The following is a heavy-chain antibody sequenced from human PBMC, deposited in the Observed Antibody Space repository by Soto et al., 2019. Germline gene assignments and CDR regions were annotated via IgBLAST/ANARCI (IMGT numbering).Heavy chain of an antibody. V-gene: IGHV4-59*08. J-gene: IGHJ3*02. CDR2: IYYSGRT. D-gene: IGHD3-3*02. CDR1: GGSISSYY. CDR3: ASHALHFWSRQAAFYI. Sequence: SETLALTCTVSGGSISSYYWIWVRHPPENGLEWIGYIYYSGRTNYNPSLKSRVTRSVDTSKNQVSLKLSSVPAADAAVYYRASHALHFWSRQAAFYIWGQGTTVTV.